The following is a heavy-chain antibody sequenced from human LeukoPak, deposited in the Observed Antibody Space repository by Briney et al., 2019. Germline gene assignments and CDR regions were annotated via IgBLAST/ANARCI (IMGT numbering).Heavy chain of an antibody. CDR2: ISYDGSNK. CDR1: GFTFSSYG. Sequence: PGGSLRLSCAASGFTFSSYGMHWVRQAPGKGLEWVAVISYDGSNKYYADSVKGRFTISRDNSKNTLYLQMNSLRAEDTAVYYCAKQDCSSTSCYASYYYYGMDVWGQGTTVTVSS. J-gene: IGHJ6*02. D-gene: IGHD2-2*01. CDR3: AKQDCSSTSCYASYYYYGMDV. V-gene: IGHV3-30*18.